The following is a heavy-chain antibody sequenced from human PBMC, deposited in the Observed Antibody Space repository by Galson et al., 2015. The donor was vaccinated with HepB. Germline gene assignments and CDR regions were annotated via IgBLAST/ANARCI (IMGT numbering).Heavy chain of an antibody. CDR3: ARITMVRGAHNWFDP. D-gene: IGHD3-10*01. V-gene: IGHV3-66*01. CDR2: IYSGGST. J-gene: IGHJ5*02. CDR1: GFTVSSNY. Sequence: SLRLSCAASGFTVSSNYMSWVRQAPGKGLEWVSVIYSGGSTYYADSVKGRFTISRDNSKNTLYLQMNSLRAEDTAVYYCARITMVRGAHNWFDPWGQGTLVAVSS.